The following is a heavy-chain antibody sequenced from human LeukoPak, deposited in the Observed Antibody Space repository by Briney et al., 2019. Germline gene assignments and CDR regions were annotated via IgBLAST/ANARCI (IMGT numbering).Heavy chain of an antibody. CDR2: IYYSGST. CDR3: ARHSPSPRGVVVIPSYFGY. V-gene: IGHV4-39*01. J-gene: IGHJ4*02. Sequence: SETLSLTCTVPGGSISSSSYYWGWIRQPPGKGLEWIGSIYYSGSTYYNPSLKSRVTISVDTSKNQFSLKLSSVTAADTAVYYCARHSPSPRGVVVIPSYFGYWGQGTLVTVSS. CDR1: GGSISSSSYY. D-gene: IGHD3-22*01.